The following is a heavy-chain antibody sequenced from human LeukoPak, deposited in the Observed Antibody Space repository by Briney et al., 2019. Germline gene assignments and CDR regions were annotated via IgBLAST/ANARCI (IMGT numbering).Heavy chain of an antibody. CDR3: ARDSRYCSTTSCTRDDY. CDR2: INPIVGRA. V-gene: IGHV1-69*08. D-gene: IGHD2-2*01. J-gene: IGHJ4*02. Sequence: GASVKVSCKASGGTFISYTSSWGRQARGQGREGMGRINPIVGRANYAQKLQGRVTITADKSTSTAYMELSSLRSEDTAVYYCARDSRYCSTTSCTRDDYWGQGTLVTVSS. CDR1: GGTFISYT.